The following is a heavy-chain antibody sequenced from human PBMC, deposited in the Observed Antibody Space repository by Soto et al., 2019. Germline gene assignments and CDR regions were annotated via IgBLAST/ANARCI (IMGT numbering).Heavy chain of an antibody. CDR3: AKEAPVRTLIAATCWHFDY. Sequence: GGSLRLSGSASGLTFSSYVMSWVRQAPGKGLEWVSGISGSGDSTYYADSVKGRFTISRDNSKNTLYLQMNSLRVEDTAVYYCAKEAPVRTLIAATCWHFDYWALGTLVTVSS. V-gene: IGHV3-23*01. D-gene: IGHD5-12*01. J-gene: IGHJ4*02. CDR2: ISGSGDST. CDR1: GLTFSSYV.